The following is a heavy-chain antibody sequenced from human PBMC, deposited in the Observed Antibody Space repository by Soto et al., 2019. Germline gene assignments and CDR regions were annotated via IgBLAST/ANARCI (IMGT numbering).Heavy chain of an antibody. V-gene: IGHV6-1*01. CDR2: TYYRSKWYK. CDR3: ARQDGYATFDI. CDR1: GEAGACNTVA. D-gene: IGHD5-18*01. Sequence: SLTGAISGEAGACNTVAGNWIRKYPSRGLEWLGRTYYRSKWYKDYARSVKSRITINADTSRNQISLQLNSVTPEDTALSYCARQDGYATFDIWVQRTMVTVSS. J-gene: IGHJ3*02.